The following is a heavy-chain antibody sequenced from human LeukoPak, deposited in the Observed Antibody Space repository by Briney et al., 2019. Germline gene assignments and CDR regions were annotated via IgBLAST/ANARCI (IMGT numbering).Heavy chain of an antibody. J-gene: IGHJ6*03. CDR1: GGSIRSGSYY. Sequence: SETLSLTCTVSGGSIRSGSYYWGWMRQPAGKGLEWIGRIYPSGSTNYNPSLKSRVTISLDTSKNQFSLKLSSVTAADTAVYYCTRDRHDSSGHYYDYYYMDVWGKGTTVTVSS. CDR2: IYPSGST. D-gene: IGHD3-22*01. V-gene: IGHV4-61*02. CDR3: TRDRHDSSGHYYDYYYMDV.